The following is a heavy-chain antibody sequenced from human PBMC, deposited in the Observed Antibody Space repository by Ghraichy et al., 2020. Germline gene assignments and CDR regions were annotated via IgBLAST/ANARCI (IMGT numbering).Heavy chain of an antibody. Sequence: SQTLSLTCTVSGGSISSYYWSWIRQPPGKGLEWIGYIYYSGSTNYNPSLKSRVTISVDTSKNQFSLKLSSVTAADTAVYYCVRDLGYSYPMWGQGTLVTVSS. J-gene: IGHJ4*02. CDR2: IYYSGST. V-gene: IGHV4-59*01. D-gene: IGHD5-18*01. CDR1: GGSISSYY. CDR3: VRDLGYSYPM.